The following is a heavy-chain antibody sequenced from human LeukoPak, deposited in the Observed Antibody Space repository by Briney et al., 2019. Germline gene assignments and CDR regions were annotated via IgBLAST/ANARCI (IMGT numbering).Heavy chain of an antibody. CDR2: IYYSGST. CDR3: ARSVAAAPVGYFDY. V-gene: IGHV4-59*08. CDR1: GGSFSGYY. J-gene: IGHJ4*02. D-gene: IGHD6-13*01. Sequence: KPSETLSLTCAVYGGSFSGYYWSWIRQPPGKGLEWIGYIYYSGSTNYNPSLKSRVTISVDTSKNQFSLKLSSVTAADTAVYYCARSVAAAPVGYFDYWGQGTLVTVSS.